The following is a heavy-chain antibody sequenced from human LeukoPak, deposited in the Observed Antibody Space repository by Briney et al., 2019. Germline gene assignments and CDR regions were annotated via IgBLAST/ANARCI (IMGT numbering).Heavy chain of an antibody. CDR2: ISGDGGTT. J-gene: IGHJ4*02. D-gene: IGHD5-18*01. CDR1: GFTFGNNYA. CDR3: ATGHVESAMCFDH. Sequence: GGSLRLSCAASGFTFGNNYAMNWVRQAPGKGLEWVSTISGDGGTTHYAESVKGRFTISSDHARNTLYLQMYSLRVEDTAVYYCATGHVESAMCFDHWGQGTLVTVSS. V-gene: IGHV3-23*01.